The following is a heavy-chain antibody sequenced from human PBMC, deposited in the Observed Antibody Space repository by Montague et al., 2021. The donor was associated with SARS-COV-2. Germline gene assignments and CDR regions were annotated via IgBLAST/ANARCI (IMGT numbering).Heavy chain of an antibody. CDR1: GDSVSRSY. J-gene: IGHJ4*02. V-gene: IGHV4-59*08. CDR3: ARQITMVREPFDS. Sequence: SETLSLTCTVAGDSVSRSYWNWIRQSPGKGLEWIGNIYYYGSVKXNPSLKSRLSISLDASKNQLSLTLTSVTAADTATYYCARQITMVREPFDSWGQGTLVLVSS. D-gene: IGHD3-10*01. CDR2: IYYYGSV.